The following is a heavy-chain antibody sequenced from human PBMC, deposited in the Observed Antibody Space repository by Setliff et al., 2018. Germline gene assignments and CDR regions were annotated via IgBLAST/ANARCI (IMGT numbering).Heavy chain of an antibody. CDR3: ARGGYSRGPPVYYFDY. CDR2: INHSGST. CDR1: GGSFSGYY. J-gene: IGHJ4*02. Sequence: SETLSLTCAVYGGSFSGYYWSWIRQPPGKELEWIGEINHSGSTNYNPSLKSRVTISVDTSKNQFSLKLSSVTAADTAVYYCARGGYSRGPPVYYFDYWGQGTLVTVSS. V-gene: IGHV4-34*01. D-gene: IGHD5-12*01.